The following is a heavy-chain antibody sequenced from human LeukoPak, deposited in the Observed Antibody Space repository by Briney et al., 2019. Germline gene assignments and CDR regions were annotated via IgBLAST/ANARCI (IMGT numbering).Heavy chain of an antibody. Sequence: SETLSLTCTMSGGSFSSGYWSWIRQPPGKGLEWIGYTSYSDSTRYNPSLKSRVTMSIDTSMNQFSLKLTSVTAAGTAVYYCARGSGRFENWGQGTLVTVSS. CDR1: GGSFSSGY. CDR2: TSYSDST. J-gene: IGHJ4*02. D-gene: IGHD6-25*01. V-gene: IGHV4-59*01. CDR3: ARGSGRFEN.